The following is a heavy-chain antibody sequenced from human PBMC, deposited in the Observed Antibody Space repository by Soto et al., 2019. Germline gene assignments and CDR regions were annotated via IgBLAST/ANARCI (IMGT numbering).Heavy chain of an antibody. CDR1: GYTFTSYA. Sequence: QVQLVQSGAEVKKPGASVKVSCKASGYTFTSYAMHWVRQAPGQRLEWMGWINAGNGNTKYSQKFQGRVTITRDTSASTAYMELSSLRSEDTAVYYCARSISYDRKSAGYAFDIWGQGTMVTVSS. CDR3: ARSISYDRKSAGYAFDI. J-gene: IGHJ3*02. V-gene: IGHV1-3*01. D-gene: IGHD3-22*01. CDR2: INAGNGNT.